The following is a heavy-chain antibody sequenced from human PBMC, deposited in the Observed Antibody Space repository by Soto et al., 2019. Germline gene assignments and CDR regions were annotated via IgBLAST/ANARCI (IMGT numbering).Heavy chain of an antibody. CDR2: IYSTGNT. CDR3: RRSSRYSTDV. V-gene: IGHV4-39*01. CDR1: LESIPRSSF. Sequence: SETVSLTSNVYLESIPRSSFWGWIRQPPGKGLEWIGSIYSTGNTYYNPSLNSQVTISVDTSKNQFSLNVISVTAADTAVYYCRRSSRYSTDVWGQGTTVS. J-gene: IGHJ6*02. D-gene: IGHD6-13*01.